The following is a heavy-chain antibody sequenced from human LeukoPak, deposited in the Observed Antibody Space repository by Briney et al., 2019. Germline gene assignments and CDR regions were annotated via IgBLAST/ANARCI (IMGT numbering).Heavy chain of an antibody. Sequence: SETLSLTCSVSGGSINRWFWSWIRQPAGKGLEWIGRFESSVRIIYNPSFRSRVTMAVDTSTNQFFLKLTSVTAADTAVYYCATGSGDLNHWGQGTPVIVSS. CDR3: ATGSGDLNH. CDR1: GGSINRWF. D-gene: IGHD3-10*01. CDR2: FESSVRI. V-gene: IGHV4-4*07. J-gene: IGHJ5*02.